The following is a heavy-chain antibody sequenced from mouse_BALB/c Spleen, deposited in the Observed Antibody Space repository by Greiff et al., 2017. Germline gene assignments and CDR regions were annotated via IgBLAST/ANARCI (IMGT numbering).Heavy chain of an antibody. CDR2: ISSGGST. Sequence: EVKLMESGGGLVKPGGSLKLSCAASGFTFSSYAMSWVRQTPEKRLEWVASISSGGSTYYPDSVKGRFTISRDNARNILYLQMSSLRSEDTAMYYCARVYYYGSRGYFDVWGAGTTVTVSS. CDR1: GFTFSSYA. J-gene: IGHJ1*01. CDR3: ARVYYYGSRGYFDV. V-gene: IGHV5-6-5*01. D-gene: IGHD1-1*01.